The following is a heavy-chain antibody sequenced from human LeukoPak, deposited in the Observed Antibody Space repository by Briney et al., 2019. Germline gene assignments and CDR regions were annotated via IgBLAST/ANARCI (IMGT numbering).Heavy chain of an antibody. CDR3: ARHGVTYYYGSGAIDY. Sequence: PSETLSLTCTVSGGSISSSSYYWGWIRQPPGKGLEWIGSFSYTGSAYYNPSLKSRVTISVDTSKNQFSLELSSVTAADTAVYYCARHGVTYYYGSGAIDYWGQGTLVTVSS. V-gene: IGHV4-39*01. CDR1: GGSISSSSYY. D-gene: IGHD3-10*01. J-gene: IGHJ4*02. CDR2: FSYTGSA.